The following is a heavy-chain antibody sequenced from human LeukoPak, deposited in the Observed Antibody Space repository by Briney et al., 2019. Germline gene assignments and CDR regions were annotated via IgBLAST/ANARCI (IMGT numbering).Heavy chain of an antibody. CDR2: IKQDGSGK. Sequence: GGSLRLSCAASGFTFSSYWMSWVRQAPGKGLEWVANIKQDGSGKYYVDSVKGRFTISRDNAKNLLYLQMNSLRAEDTAVYYCARAQGYSGYDYRYWGQGTLVTVSS. CDR1: GFTFSSYW. CDR3: ARAQGYSGYDYRY. J-gene: IGHJ4*02. V-gene: IGHV3-7*01. D-gene: IGHD5-12*01.